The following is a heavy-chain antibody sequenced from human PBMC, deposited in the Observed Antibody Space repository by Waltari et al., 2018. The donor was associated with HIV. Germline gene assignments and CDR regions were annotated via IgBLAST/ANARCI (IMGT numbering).Heavy chain of an antibody. J-gene: IGHJ4*02. D-gene: IGHD3-22*01. CDR1: GFTFSSYS. CDR2: RSRSSSTM. CDR3: ARASDYYDSSGYYYGY. V-gene: IGHV3-48*01. Sequence: EVQLVESGGGLVQTGGSLRLSCAASGFTFSSYSMNWVRQAPGKGLEWVSDRSRSSSTMYYADSVKGRFTNSRDMAKNSLYLQMNSLRAEDTAVYYCARASDYYDSSGYYYGYWGQG.